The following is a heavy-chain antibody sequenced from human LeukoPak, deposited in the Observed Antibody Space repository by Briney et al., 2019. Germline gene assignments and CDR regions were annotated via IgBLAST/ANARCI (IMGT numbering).Heavy chain of an antibody. CDR2: IYPGDSDT. D-gene: IGHD6-19*01. Sequence: GESLKISCKGSGYRFTSYWIGWVRQMPGKGLEWMGIIYPGDSDTRYSPSFQGQVTISADKSISTAYLQWSSLKASDTAMYYCARHLTRQYSSGWLFDYWGQGTLVTVSS. V-gene: IGHV5-51*01. CDR1: GYRFTSYW. CDR3: ARHLTRQYSSGWLFDY. J-gene: IGHJ4*02.